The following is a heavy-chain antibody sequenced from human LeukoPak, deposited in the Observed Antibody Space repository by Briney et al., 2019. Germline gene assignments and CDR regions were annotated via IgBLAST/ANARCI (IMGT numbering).Heavy chain of an antibody. CDR3: ARGLLKSAISSFDY. Sequence: GGSLRLSCAASGFTFSTSSMNWVRQAPGKGLEWVSYISSSSNTIYYADSVKGRFTISRDNAKNSLYLQMNSLRDEDTAVYFCARGLLKSAISSFDYWGQGTLVTVSS. J-gene: IGHJ4*02. CDR1: GFTFSTSS. V-gene: IGHV3-48*02. D-gene: IGHD3-3*01. CDR2: ISSSSNTI.